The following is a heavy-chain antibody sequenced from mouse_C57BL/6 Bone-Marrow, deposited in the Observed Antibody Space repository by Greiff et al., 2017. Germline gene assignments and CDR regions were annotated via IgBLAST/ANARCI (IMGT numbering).Heavy chain of an antibody. V-gene: IGHV5-4*01. Sequence: EVHLVESGGGLVKPGGSLKLSCAASGFTFSSYAMSWVRQTPEKRLEWVATISDGGSYTYYPDNVKGRFTISRDNAKNILYLQMSHLKSEDAARYYGARDWDVAYWGQGTLVTVSA. CDR1: GFTFSSYA. CDR2: ISDGGSYT. D-gene: IGHD4-1*01. J-gene: IGHJ3*01. CDR3: ARDWDVAY.